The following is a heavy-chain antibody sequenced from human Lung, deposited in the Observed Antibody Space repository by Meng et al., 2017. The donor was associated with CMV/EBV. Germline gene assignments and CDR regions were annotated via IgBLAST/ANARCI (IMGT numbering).Heavy chain of an antibody. V-gene: IGHV4-30-4*08. J-gene: IGHJ4*02. CDR2: IYNGGTI. Sequence: CNVSGGSITSDGYHWTWIRQPPGKGLEWLGYIYNGGTIDYRPPLKSRLTLSFDASKTQFSLKLTSVTAADTAVYFCARDASGSGSFLTWGQGILVTVSS. D-gene: IGHD3-10*01. CDR1: GGSITSDGYH. CDR3: ARDASGSGSFLT.